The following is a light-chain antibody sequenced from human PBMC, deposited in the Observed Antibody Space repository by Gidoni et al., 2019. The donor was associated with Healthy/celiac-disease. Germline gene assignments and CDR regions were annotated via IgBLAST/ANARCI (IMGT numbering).Light chain of an antibody. V-gene: IGKV3-20*01. J-gene: IGKJ3*01. CDR1: QSVSSSY. Sequence: EIVLTQSPGTLSLSPGERATLSCRASQSVSSSYLAWYQQKPGQAPRLLIYGASSRATGIPDRFSGSGSGTDFTLTISRLEPEDFAVYYCQQYGSSPEFTFGPXTKVEIK. CDR2: GAS. CDR3: QQYGSSPEFT.